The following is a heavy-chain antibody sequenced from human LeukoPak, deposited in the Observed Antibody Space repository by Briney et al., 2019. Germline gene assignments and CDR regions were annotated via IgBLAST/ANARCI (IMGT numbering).Heavy chain of an antibody. J-gene: IGHJ4*02. D-gene: IGHD3-3*01. CDR2: IIPIFGTA. Sequence: ASVKVSCKASGGTFSSYAISWVRQAPGQGLEWMGGIIPIFGTANYAQKFQCRVTITTDESTSTAYMELSSLRSEDTAVYYCARTGEWLLYSGFDYWGQGTLVTVSS. V-gene: IGHV1-69*05. CDR1: GGTFSSYA. CDR3: ARTGEWLLYSGFDY.